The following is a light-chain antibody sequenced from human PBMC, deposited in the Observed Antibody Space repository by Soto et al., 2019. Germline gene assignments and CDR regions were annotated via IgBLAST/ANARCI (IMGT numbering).Light chain of an antibody. V-gene: IGKV3-15*01. Sequence: EIVLTQSPGTLSLSPGEGATLSCWASQTVSSNYLAWYQQRPGQAPRLLISGASTRAAGISDRFRGSGSGTEFTLTISSLRSEDSAIYYCQQYFEWPPMTFGQGTKVDIK. J-gene: IGKJ1*01. CDR1: QTVSSN. CDR2: GAS. CDR3: QQYFEWPPMT.